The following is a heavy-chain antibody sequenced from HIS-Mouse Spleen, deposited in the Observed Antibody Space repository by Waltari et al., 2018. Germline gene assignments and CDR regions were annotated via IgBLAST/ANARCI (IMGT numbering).Heavy chain of an antibody. V-gene: IGHV1-69*01. CDR3: ARDPLWAVALSNWFDP. D-gene: IGHD6-19*01. CDR2: IIPIFGTA. CDR1: GGTFSSYA. Sequence: QVQLVQSGAEVKKPGSSVKVSCKASGGTFSSYAISWVRQAPGPGLEWMGGIIPIFGTANYAQKFQGRVTITADESTSTAYMELSSLRSEDTAVYYCARDPLWAVALSNWFDPWGQGTLVTVSS. J-gene: IGHJ5*02.